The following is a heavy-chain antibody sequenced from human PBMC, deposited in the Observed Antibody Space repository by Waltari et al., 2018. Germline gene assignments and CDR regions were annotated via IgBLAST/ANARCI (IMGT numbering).Heavy chain of an antibody. CDR3: ARRPTRDIVVVAEVGFDI. J-gene: IGHJ3*02. CDR1: GYSFTSYW. Sequence: EVQLVQSGAEVKKPGESLKISCKGSGYSFTSYWIGWVRQMPGKGLEWMGIIYPGDSDTRYSPSFQGQVTISADKSISTAYLQWSSLKASDTAMYYCARRPTRDIVVVAEVGFDIWGQGTMVTVSS. CDR2: IYPGDSDT. D-gene: IGHD2-2*01. V-gene: IGHV5-51*01.